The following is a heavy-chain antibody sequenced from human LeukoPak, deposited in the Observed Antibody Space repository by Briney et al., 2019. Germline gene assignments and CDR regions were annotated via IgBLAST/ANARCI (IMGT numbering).Heavy chain of an antibody. Sequence: GGSLRLSCAASGFTVSSNYMSWVRQAPGKGLVWVSRINTDGTNTGYADSVKGRFTISRDNAKNTLYLQMNSLRAEDTAVYYCARDPDCDSTSCYIGPYNWFDPWGQGTLVTVSS. CDR2: INTDGTNT. D-gene: IGHD2-2*02. CDR3: ARDPDCDSTSCYIGPYNWFDP. J-gene: IGHJ5*02. CDR1: GFTVSSNY. V-gene: IGHV3-74*01.